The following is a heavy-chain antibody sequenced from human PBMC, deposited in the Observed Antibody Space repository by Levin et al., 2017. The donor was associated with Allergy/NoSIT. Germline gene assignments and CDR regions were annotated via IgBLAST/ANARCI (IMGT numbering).Heavy chain of an antibody. CDR3: ARDEEDPYGMDV. V-gene: IGHV3-21*01. Sequence: GGSLRLSCAASGFTFSSYSMNWVRQAPGKGLEWVSSISSSSSYIYYADSVKGRFTISRDNAKNSLYLQMNSLRAEDTAVYYCARDEEDPYGMDVWGQGTTVTVSS. J-gene: IGHJ6*02. CDR2: ISSSSSYI. CDR1: GFTFSSYS.